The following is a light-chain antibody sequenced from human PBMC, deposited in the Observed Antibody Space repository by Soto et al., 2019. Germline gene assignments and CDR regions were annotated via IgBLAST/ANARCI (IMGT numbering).Light chain of an antibody. CDR1: SSDVGSYNS. Sequence: QSALTQPASVSGSPGQSITISCTGTSSDVGSYNSVSWHQQHPGQAPKLMIYDVTNRASGFPDRFSASKSGNTASLTISGLQAGDEDDYYCSSYTSSSTYVFGTGTKVTVL. V-gene: IGLV2-14*01. CDR2: DVT. CDR3: SSYTSSSTYV. J-gene: IGLJ1*01.